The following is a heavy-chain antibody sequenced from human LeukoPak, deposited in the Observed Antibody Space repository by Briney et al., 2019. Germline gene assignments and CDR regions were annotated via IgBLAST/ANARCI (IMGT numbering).Heavy chain of an antibody. V-gene: IGHV3-23*01. Sequence: PGGSLRLSCAASGFTFTSYAMSWVRQAPGKGLEWVSAISGSGGSTYYADSVKGRFTISRDNSKNALYLKMNSLRAEDTAVYYCAKRIIAVAGRHFDYWGQGTLVTVSS. CDR2: ISGSGGST. J-gene: IGHJ4*02. CDR3: AKRIIAVAGRHFDY. D-gene: IGHD6-19*01. CDR1: GFTFTSYA.